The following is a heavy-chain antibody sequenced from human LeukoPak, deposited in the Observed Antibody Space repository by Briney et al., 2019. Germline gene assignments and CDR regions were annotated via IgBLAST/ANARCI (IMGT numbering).Heavy chain of an antibody. CDR2: INPNSGGT. Sequence: GASVTVSCKASGYTFTGYYMHWVRQAPGQGLEWMGWINPNSGGTNYAQKFQGRVTMTRDTSISTAYMELSRLRSDDTAVYYCARYRDYDILTGYSPWGQGTLVTVSS. D-gene: IGHD3-9*01. J-gene: IGHJ4*02. V-gene: IGHV1-2*02. CDR1: GYTFTGYY. CDR3: ARYRDYDILTGYSP.